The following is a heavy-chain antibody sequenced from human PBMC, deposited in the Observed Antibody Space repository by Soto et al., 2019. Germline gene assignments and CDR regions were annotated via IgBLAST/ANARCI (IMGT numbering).Heavy chain of an antibody. CDR3: ARDKGSSIVVFLGATYFFDC. CDR2: IWYDGTNK. V-gene: IGHV3-33*01. Sequence: QVQMVESGGGVVQPGRSLRLSCAASGFTFSTYGIHWVRQAPGKGLEWVAVIWYDGTNKYYADSVKGRFTISRDNSTNTVDLQINSRRAEDTAVYYCARDKGSSIVVFLGATYFFDCWGQGTLVTVSS. D-gene: IGHD2-2*01. CDR1: GFTFSTYG. J-gene: IGHJ4*02.